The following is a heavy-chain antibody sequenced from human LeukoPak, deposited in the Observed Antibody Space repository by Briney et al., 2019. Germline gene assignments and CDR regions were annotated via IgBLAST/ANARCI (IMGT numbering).Heavy chain of an antibody. Sequence: QPGRSLRLSCAASGFTFSSDGMHWVRQAPGKGLECVAVISYDGSNKYYADSVKGRFTISRDNSKNTLYLQMNSLRAEDTAVYYCAKGAVTADYFDYWGQGTLVTVSS. CDR2: ISYDGSNK. CDR3: AKGAVTADYFDY. D-gene: IGHD2-21*02. V-gene: IGHV3-30*18. CDR1: GFTFSSDG. J-gene: IGHJ4*02.